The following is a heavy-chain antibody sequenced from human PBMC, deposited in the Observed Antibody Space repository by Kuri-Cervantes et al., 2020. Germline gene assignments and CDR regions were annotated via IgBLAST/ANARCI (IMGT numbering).Heavy chain of an antibody. D-gene: IGHD3-3*01. V-gene: IGHV3-30-3*01. CDR2: ISYDGSNK. Sequence: WGSLRLSCAASGFTFSSYAMHWVRQAPGKGLEWVAVISYDGSNKYYADSVKGRFTISRDNSKNTLYLQMNSLRAEDTAVYYCARDRPYLEWLLGGMDVWGQGTTVTVSS. CDR3: ARDRPYLEWLLGGMDV. J-gene: IGHJ6*02. CDR1: GFTFSSYA.